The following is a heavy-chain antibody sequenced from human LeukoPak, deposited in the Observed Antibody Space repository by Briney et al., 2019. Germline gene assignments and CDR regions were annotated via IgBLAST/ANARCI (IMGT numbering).Heavy chain of an antibody. J-gene: IGHJ4*02. V-gene: IGHV3-21*01. CDR2: ISSSSLYI. Sequence: PGGSLRLSCAASGFTFSSFSMNCVRQAPGKGLEWVSSISSSSLYIYYADSVKGRFTISRDNAKNSLYLQMNSLRAEDTAVYYCARHSGDYEADYWGQGTLVTVSS. CDR1: GFTFSSFS. CDR3: ARHSGDYEADY. D-gene: IGHD4-17*01.